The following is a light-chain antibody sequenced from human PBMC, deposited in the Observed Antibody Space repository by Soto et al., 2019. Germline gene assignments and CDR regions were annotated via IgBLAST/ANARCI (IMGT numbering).Light chain of an antibody. CDR2: GNT. J-gene: IGLJ1*01. CDR1: SSNIGSGFD. CDR3: ISYTNRRIYV. V-gene: IGLV1-40*01. Sequence: QLVLTQPPSVSGAPGQRVTVSCTGSSSNIGSGFDVHWYQQLPGTAPKLLIYGNTHRPSGVPDRFSGSKSATSASLAITGLQAEDEADYYCISYTNRRIYVFGTGTKLTVL.